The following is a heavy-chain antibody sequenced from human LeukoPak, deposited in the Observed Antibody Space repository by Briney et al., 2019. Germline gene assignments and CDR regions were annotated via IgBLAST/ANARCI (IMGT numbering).Heavy chain of an antibody. J-gene: IGHJ4*02. CDR2: ISVSATT. Sequence: PGGSLRLSCAASGFTFSRYVMSGVRQAPGKGLEWISAISVSATTYYADSVKGRFTISRDNSKNTLYLQMNSLRAEDTALYYCALSGGSDWYGLECWGQGTLVTVSS. V-gene: IGHV3-23*01. CDR1: GFTFSRYV. D-gene: IGHD6-13*01. CDR3: ALSGGSDWYGLEC.